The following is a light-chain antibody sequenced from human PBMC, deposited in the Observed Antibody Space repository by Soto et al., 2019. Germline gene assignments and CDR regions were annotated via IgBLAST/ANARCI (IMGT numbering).Light chain of an antibody. CDR3: QQDNISPLT. CDR1: QGISSW. V-gene: IGKV1-12*01. Sequence: DIQMTQSPSSVSASVGDRVTINCRASQGISSWLAWYQQKPGKAPELLVYLASSLQSGVPSRFSGREFGTASTLPISSLRPEDFATYYCQQDNISPLTSGGGTRLEIK. J-gene: IGKJ4*01. CDR2: LAS.